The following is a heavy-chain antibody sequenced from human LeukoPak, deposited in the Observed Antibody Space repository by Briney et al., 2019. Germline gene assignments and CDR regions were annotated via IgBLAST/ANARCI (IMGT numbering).Heavy chain of an antibody. CDR1: GFTFSSYA. V-gene: IGHV3-23*01. Sequence: GGSLRLSCAASGFTFSSYAMSWVRQAPGKGLEWVSGISGRGGSTYYADSVKGRFTISRDNSKSTLFLQMNSLRAEDTAVYYCAKKEIAEAFDYWGQGTLVTVSS. CDR2: ISGRGGST. CDR3: AKKEIAEAFDY. J-gene: IGHJ4*02. D-gene: IGHD6-13*01.